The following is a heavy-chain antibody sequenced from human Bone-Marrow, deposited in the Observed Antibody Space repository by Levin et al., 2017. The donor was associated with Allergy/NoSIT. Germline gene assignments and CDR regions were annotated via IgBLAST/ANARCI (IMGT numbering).Heavy chain of an antibody. CDR1: GGSITSGGYY. D-gene: IGHD3-10*01. V-gene: IGHV4-30-4*01. Sequence: PSETLSLTCTVSGGSITSGGYYWSWIRQTPGMGLEWIGYSSYSGTTFYNKALKGRVGISVDTSKNEFSLNLESVTAADTAVYYCARWYYASGSYNWFDAWGQGTLVTVSS. CDR3: ARWYYASGSYNWFDA. CDR2: SSYSGTT. J-gene: IGHJ5*02.